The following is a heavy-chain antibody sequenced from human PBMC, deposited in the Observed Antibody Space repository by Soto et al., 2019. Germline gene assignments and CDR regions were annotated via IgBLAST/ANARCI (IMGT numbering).Heavy chain of an antibody. CDR3: ARAYLPYGDYGPGY. V-gene: IGHV3-53*01. Sequence: EVQLVESGGGLIQPGGSLRLSCAASGFTVSSNYMSWVRQAPGKGLEWVSVIYSGGSTYYADSVKGRFTISRDNSKNTLYLQMNSRRAEDTAVYYCARAYLPYGDYGPGYWGQGTLVTVSS. CDR1: GFTVSSNY. CDR2: IYSGGST. D-gene: IGHD4-17*01. J-gene: IGHJ4*02.